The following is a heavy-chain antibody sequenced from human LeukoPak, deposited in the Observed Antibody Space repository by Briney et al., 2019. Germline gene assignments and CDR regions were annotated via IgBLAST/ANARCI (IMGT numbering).Heavy chain of an antibody. CDR3: ADADDSSGYYSLGYFDY. Sequence: PGGSLRLSCAASGFTFSSFGLSWVRQAPGKGLEWVSAISGSGGSTYYADSVKGRFTISRDNSKNTLYLQMNSLRAEDTAVYYCADADDSSGYYSLGYFDYWGQGTLVTVSS. V-gene: IGHV3-23*01. J-gene: IGHJ4*02. D-gene: IGHD3-22*01. CDR1: GFTFSSFG. CDR2: ISGSGGST.